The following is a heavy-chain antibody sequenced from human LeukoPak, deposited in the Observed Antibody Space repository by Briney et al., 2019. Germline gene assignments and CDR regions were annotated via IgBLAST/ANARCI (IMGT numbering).Heavy chain of an antibody. V-gene: IGHV1-69*13. J-gene: IGHJ4*02. Sequence: ASVKVSCKASGGTFSSYAISWVRQAPGQGLEWMGGIIPIFGTANYAQKFQGRVTITADESTSTAYMELSRLRSDDTAVYYCARDPIAPYFYYYGSGSYYDYWGQGTLVTVSS. CDR3: ARDPIAPYFYYYGSGSYYDY. CDR1: GGTFSSYA. CDR2: IIPIFGTA. D-gene: IGHD3-10*01.